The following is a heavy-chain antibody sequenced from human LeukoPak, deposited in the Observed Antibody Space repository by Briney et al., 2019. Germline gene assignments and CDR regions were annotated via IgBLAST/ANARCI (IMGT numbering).Heavy chain of an antibody. CDR3: ARDGSSGWYWVDY. J-gene: IGHJ4*02. CDR2: IWYDGSNK. CDR1: GFTFSSYG. D-gene: IGHD6-19*01. Sequence: GRSLRLSCAASGFTFSSYGMHWVRQAPGRGLEWVAVIWYDGSNKYYADSVKGRFTISRDNSKNTLYLQMNSLRAEDTAVYYCARDGSSGWYWVDYWGQGTLVTVSS. V-gene: IGHV3-33*01.